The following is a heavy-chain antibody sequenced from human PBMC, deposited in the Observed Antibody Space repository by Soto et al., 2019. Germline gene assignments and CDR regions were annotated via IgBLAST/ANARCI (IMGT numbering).Heavy chain of an antibody. V-gene: IGHV2-5*02. D-gene: IGHD2-15*01. J-gene: IGHJ4*02. CDR3: AHRPSYCSGCSCYSGFDY. CDR2: IYCADDK. CDR1: GFSLTTSGVG. Sequence: QITLKESGPTLVKPTQTLTLTCTFSGFSLTTSGVGLGWIRHPPGKALEWLALIYCADDKRYSPFLKRRLTITKDTSKNQVVLTMTNMDPVDTATYYCAHRPSYCSGCSCYSGFDYWGQGTLVTVAS.